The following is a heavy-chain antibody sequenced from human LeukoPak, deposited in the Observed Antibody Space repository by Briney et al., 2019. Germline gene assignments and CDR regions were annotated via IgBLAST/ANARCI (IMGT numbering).Heavy chain of an antibody. D-gene: IGHD3-22*01. J-gene: IGHJ4*02. CDR3: ARDTEGVGYYYDSSGYLGDY. Sequence: GGSLRLSCAASGFIFSSYEMNWVRQAPGKGLEWVSYITNTGTTIYYADSVKGRFTISRDNAKNSLYLQMNSLRAEDTAVYHCARDTEGVGYYYDSSGYLGDYWGQGTLVTVSS. V-gene: IGHV3-48*03. CDR1: GFIFSSYE. CDR2: ITNTGTTI.